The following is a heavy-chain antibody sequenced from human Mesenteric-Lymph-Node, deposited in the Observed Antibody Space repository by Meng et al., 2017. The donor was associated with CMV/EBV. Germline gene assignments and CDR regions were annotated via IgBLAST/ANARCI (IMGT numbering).Heavy chain of an antibody. D-gene: IGHD6-13*01. CDR2: ISYDGSNK. Sequence: CADSGFTFSSYAMHWVRQAPGKGLEWVAVISYDGSNKYYADSVKGRFTISRDNSKNTLYLQMNSLRAEDTAVYYCAREGGAAAGHFDYWGQGTLVTVSS. CDR3: AREGGAAAGHFDY. CDR1: GFTFSSYA. J-gene: IGHJ4*02. V-gene: IGHV3-30*04.